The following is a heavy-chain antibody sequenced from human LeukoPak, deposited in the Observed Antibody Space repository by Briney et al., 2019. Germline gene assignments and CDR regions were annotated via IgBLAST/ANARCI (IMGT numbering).Heavy chain of an antibody. J-gene: IGHJ3*02. CDR2: ISSDSNYI. Sequence: PSETLSLTCTVSGGSISSSSYYWGWIRQPPGKGLEWVSSISSDSNYIDYADSVKGRFSISRDNTKNSLYLQMSSLRAEDTAVYYCARDESRVRGVIRDAFDIWGQGTMVTVSS. D-gene: IGHD3-10*01. CDR1: GGSISSSS. V-gene: IGHV3-21*01. CDR3: ARDESRVRGVIRDAFDI.